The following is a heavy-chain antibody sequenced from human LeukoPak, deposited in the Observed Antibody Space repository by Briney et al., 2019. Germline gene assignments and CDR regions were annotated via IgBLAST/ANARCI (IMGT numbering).Heavy chain of an antibody. V-gene: IGHV3-21*01. Sequence: GGSLRLSCAASRFTFSSYSMNWVRQAPGKGLEWVSSISSTGSYIYYADSVKGRFTISRDNAKNSLYLQMNSLRAEDTAVYYCARAFSGGIVYWGQGTLVTVSS. CDR2: ISSTGSYI. CDR1: RFTFSSYS. D-gene: IGHD2-15*01. J-gene: IGHJ4*02. CDR3: ARAFSGGIVY.